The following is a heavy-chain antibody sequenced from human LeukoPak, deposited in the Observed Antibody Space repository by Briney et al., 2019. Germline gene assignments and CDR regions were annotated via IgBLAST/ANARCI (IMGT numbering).Heavy chain of an antibody. J-gene: IGHJ4*02. CDR2: MNPNSGNT. V-gene: IGHV1-8*01. CDR1: GYTFTSYD. CDR3: ARCGVLGDFDY. Sequence: ASVKVSCKASGYTFTSYDINWVRQATGQGLEWMGWMNPNSGNTGYAQKFQGRVTITTDTSATTAYMELSSLRSEDTAIYFCARCGVLGDFDYWGQGTLVAVSS. D-gene: IGHD3-10*02.